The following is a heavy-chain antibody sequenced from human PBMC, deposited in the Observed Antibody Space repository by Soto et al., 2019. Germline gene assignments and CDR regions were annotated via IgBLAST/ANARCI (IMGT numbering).Heavy chain of an antibody. V-gene: IGHV1-69*06. Sequence: QVQLVQSGAEVKTPGSSVKVSCKASGGTFNSYSIDWGRQPPGQGFEWLGGIIPMSGRPNYAQRFQGRVTFSADKSTNTVYMEVNSLTHEDTAVYYCTRRGRQSANWFDPWGQGTLVTVSS. CDR1: GGTFNSYS. CDR2: IIPMSGRP. CDR3: TRRGRQSANWFDP. J-gene: IGHJ5*02.